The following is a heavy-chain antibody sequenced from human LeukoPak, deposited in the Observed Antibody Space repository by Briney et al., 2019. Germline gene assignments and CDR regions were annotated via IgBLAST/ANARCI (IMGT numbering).Heavy chain of an antibody. CDR3: AREVVVVAATIEAFDI. J-gene: IGHJ3*02. V-gene: IGHV4-39*07. CDR1: GGSISSSSYY. Sequence: PSETLSLTCTVSGGSISSSSYYWGWIRQPPGKGLEWIGSIYYSGSTYYNPSLKSRVTISVDTSKNQFSLKLSSVTAADTAVYYCAREVVVVAATIEAFDIWGQGTMVTVSS. D-gene: IGHD2-15*01. CDR2: IYYSGST.